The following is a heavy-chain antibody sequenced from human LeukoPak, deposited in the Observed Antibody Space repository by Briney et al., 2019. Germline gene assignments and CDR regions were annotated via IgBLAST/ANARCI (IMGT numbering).Heavy chain of an antibody. V-gene: IGHV4-34*01. J-gene: IGHJ5*02. CDR1: GGSFSGYY. CDR2: INHSGST. D-gene: IGHD1-7*01. Sequence: SETLSLTCAVYGGSFSGYYWSWIRQPPGKELEWIGEINHSGSTNYNPSLKSRVTISVDTSKNQFSLKLSSVTAADTAVYYCARLRSQCNWNYEPWGQGTLVTVSS. CDR3: ARLRSQCNWNYEP.